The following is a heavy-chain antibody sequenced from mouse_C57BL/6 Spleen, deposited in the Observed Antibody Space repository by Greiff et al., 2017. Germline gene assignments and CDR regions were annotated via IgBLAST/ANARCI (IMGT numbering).Heavy chain of an antibody. CDR2: IYPGDGDT. D-gene: IGHD2-5*01. CDR1: GYAFSSSW. CDR3: ARRDSNYEGFAY. V-gene: IGHV1-82*01. J-gene: IGHJ3*01. Sequence: QVQLQQSGPELVKPGASVKISCKASGYAFSSSWMNWVKQRPGKGLEWIGRIYPGDGDTNYKGKFKGKATLTADKSSSTAYMQLSSLTSEDSAVYFCARRDSNYEGFAYWGQGTLVTVSA.